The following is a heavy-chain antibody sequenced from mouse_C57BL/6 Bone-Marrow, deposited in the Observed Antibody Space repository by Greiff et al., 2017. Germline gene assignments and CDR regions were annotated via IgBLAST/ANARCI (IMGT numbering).Heavy chain of an antibody. J-gene: IGHJ2*01. V-gene: IGHV1-81*01. CDR3: GTNYGDVFDY. CDR1: GYTFTSYG. Sequence: VQLQQSGAELVRPGASVKLSCKASGYTFTSYGIRWVKQRTGQGLEWIGEIYPRSGNTYYNEKFKGKATLTADKSSSTAYMELRSLTSEDYAVYFYGTNYGDVFDYWGQGTTLTVSS. D-gene: IGHD2-13*01. CDR2: IYPRSGNT.